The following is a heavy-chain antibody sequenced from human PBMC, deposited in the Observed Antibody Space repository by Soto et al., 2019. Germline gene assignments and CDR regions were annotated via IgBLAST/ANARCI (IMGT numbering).Heavy chain of an antibody. CDR1: GYTFTNYY. D-gene: IGHD3-10*01. CDR2: IYPSGGST. Sequence: ASVKVSCKASGYTFTNYYMHWVRQAPGQGLEWMGIIYPSGGSTRNAQKFQGRVTMTRDTSTSTVYMELSSLRSEDTAVYYCARDFSGPMDDWGRGTLVTVSS. CDR3: ARDFSGPMDD. V-gene: IGHV1-46*01. J-gene: IGHJ4*02.